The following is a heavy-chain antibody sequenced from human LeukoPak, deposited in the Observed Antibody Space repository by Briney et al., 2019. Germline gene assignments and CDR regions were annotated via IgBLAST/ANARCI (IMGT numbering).Heavy chain of an antibody. V-gene: IGHV3-23*01. CDR2: ISGSGGST. D-gene: IGHD3-22*01. J-gene: IGHJ4*02. Sequence: PGGSLRLSCAAPGFTFSSYAMSWVRQAPGKGLEWVSAISGSGGSTYYADSVKGRFTISRDNSKNTLYLQMNSLRAEDTAVYYCARTQNYYDSSGYSSYFDYWGQGTLVTVSS. CDR3: ARTQNYYDSSGYSSYFDY. CDR1: GFTFSSYA.